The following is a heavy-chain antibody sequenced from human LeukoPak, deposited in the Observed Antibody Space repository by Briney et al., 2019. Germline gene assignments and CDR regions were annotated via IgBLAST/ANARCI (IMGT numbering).Heavy chain of an antibody. V-gene: IGHV4-4*07. CDR2: IYTSGST. D-gene: IGHD3-22*01. J-gene: IGHJ4*02. CDR3: ARGRYYYDSIGSFDY. Sequence: PSETLSLTCTVSGGSISSYYWSWIRQPAGKGLEWIGRIYTSGSTNYNPSLKSRVTISVDTSKNQFSLKLSSVTAADTAVYYCARGRYYYDSIGSFDYWGQGTLVTVSS. CDR1: GGSISSYY.